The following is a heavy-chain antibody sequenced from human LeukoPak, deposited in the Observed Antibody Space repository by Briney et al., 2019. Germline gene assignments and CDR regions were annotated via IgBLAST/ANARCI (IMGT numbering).Heavy chain of an antibody. Sequence: SVKVSCKAPGGTFSSYAISWVRQAPGQGLEWMGGIIPIFGTANYAQKFQGRVTITTDESTSTAYMELSSLRSEDTAVYYCARAEIAAAVHDAFDIWGQGTMVTVSS. J-gene: IGHJ3*02. V-gene: IGHV1-69*05. CDR2: IIPIFGTA. CDR3: ARAEIAAAVHDAFDI. D-gene: IGHD6-13*01. CDR1: GGTFSSYA.